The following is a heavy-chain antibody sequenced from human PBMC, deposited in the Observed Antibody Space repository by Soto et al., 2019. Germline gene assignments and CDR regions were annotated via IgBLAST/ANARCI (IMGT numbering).Heavy chain of an antibody. Sequence: HPGGSLRLSCAASGFTFSSYAMSWVRQAPGKGLEWVSAISGSGGSTYYADSVKGRFTISRDNSKNTLYLQMNSLRAEDTAVYYCEGYDSSGYYLGMNYYYYGMDVWGQGTTVTVSS. CDR1: GFTFSSYA. D-gene: IGHD3-22*01. CDR3: EGYDSSGYYLGMNYYYYGMDV. CDR2: ISGSGGST. J-gene: IGHJ6*02. V-gene: IGHV3-23*01.